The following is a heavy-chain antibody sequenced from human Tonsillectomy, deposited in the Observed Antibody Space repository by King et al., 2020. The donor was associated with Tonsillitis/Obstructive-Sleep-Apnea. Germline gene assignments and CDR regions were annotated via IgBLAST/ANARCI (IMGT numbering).Heavy chain of an antibody. J-gene: IGHJ3*02. V-gene: IGHV3-23*04. CDR2: ISGSGGST. Sequence: VQLVESGGGLVQPGGSLRLSCAASGFTFSNYAMSWVRQAPGKGLEWVSAISGSGGSTFSAVSVKGRFTISRDNSKNTLYLQMNSLRAEDTAVYYCAKGDYYSSGWGAFDIWGQGTMVTVSS. D-gene: IGHD3-22*01. CDR3: AKGDYYSSGWGAFDI. CDR1: GFTFSNYA.